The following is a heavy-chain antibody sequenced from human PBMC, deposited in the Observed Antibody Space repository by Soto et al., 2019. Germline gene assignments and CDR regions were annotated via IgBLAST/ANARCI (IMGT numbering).Heavy chain of an antibody. CDR2: FTPISVTP. Sequence: VQLVQSGTVLKPPGSSVRISCRASGGSFNSYAFSWVRQAPVQGLQWMGGFTPISVTPKYSEKLKDRVTITADESSATYYLVLISLKTDETARYFCARHYCDSLDGGLDYWGQGTLVNVSS. J-gene: IGHJ4*02. CDR1: GGSFNSYA. CDR3: ARHYCDSLDGGLDY. D-gene: IGHD2-21*01. V-gene: IGHV1-69*01.